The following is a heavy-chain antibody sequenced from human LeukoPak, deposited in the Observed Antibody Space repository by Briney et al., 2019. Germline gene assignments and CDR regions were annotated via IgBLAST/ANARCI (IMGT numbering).Heavy chain of an antibody. CDR2: IKQDGSEK. CDR1: GFTFSSYE. J-gene: IGHJ4*02. CDR3: ARVSGRDLDY. Sequence: GGSLRLSCAASGFTFSSYEMNWVRQAPGKGLEWVANIKQDGSEKYYVDSVKGRFTISRDNAKNSLYLQMNSLRAEDTAVYYCARVSGRDLDYWGQGTLVTVSS. V-gene: IGHV3-7*01. D-gene: IGHD7-27*01.